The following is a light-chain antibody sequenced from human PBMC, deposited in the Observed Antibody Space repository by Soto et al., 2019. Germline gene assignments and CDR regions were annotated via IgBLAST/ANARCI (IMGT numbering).Light chain of an antibody. Sequence: QSPSSLSASVGDRVTITCRAGQSISSYLNWYQQKPGKAPKLLIYAASSLQSGVPSRFSGSGSGTDFTLTISSLQPEDFATYYCQHYNSYSEAFGQGTKVDIK. CDR1: QSISSY. V-gene: IGKV1-39*01. J-gene: IGKJ1*01. CDR3: QHYNSYSEA. CDR2: AAS.